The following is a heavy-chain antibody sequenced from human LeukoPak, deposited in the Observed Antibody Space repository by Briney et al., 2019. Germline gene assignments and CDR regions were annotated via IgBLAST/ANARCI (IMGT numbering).Heavy chain of an antibody. Sequence: SQTLSLTCAISGDSVSSNSAAWNWIRQSPSIGLEWLGRTYYRSKWYDDYAVSVKSRITINPDTSKNQFSLQLNPVTPEDTAVYYCAREPLRGWEGYFDYWGQGTLVTVS. J-gene: IGHJ4*02. CDR2: TYYRSKWYD. CDR3: AREPLRGWEGYFDY. CDR1: GDSVSSNSAA. V-gene: IGHV6-1*01. D-gene: IGHD1-26*01.